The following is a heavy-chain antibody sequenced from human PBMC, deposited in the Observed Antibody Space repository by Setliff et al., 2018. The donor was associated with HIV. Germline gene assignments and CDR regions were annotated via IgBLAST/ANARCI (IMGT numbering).Heavy chain of an antibody. CDR3: ARVGEMATIGYSYYYMDV. D-gene: IGHD5-12*01. V-gene: IGHV1-69*13. J-gene: IGHJ6*03. Sequence: ASVKVSCTASGVTFRRFAFSWVRQAPGQGLEWMGGIIPMFGTTNYAQKFQGRVTITADESTSTVYMELTSLRFEDTAVYYCARVGEMATIGYSYYYMDVWGKGTTVTVSS. CDR2: IIPMFGTT. CDR1: GVTFRRFA.